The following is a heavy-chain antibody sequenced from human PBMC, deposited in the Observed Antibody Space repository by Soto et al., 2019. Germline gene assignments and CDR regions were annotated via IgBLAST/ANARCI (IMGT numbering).Heavy chain of an antibody. Sequence: ASVKVSCKASGYTFTSYAMHWVRQAPGQRLEWMGWINAGNGNTKYSQKFQGRVTITRDTSASTAYMELSSLRSEDTAVYYYAXXXXXXNCSNTSSSAYTYSNIDDWGQGTMVTVSS. CDR3: AXXXXXXNCSNTSSSAYTYSNIDD. V-gene: IGHV1-3*01. J-gene: IGHJ4*02. CDR2: INAGNGNT. CDR1: GYTFTSYA. D-gene: IGHD2-2*01.